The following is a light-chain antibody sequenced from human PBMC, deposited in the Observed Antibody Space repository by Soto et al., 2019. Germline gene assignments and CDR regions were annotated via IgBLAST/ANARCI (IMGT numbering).Light chain of an antibody. CDR2: EVT. CDR1: SSDVGGYKY. V-gene: IGLV2-8*01. J-gene: IGLJ2*01. Sequence: QSVLTQPPSASGSPGQSVTISCTGTSSDVGGYKYVSWYQHHPGKAPKVVIYEVTKRPSRVPDRFSGSQSGNTASLTVSGLQAEDEADYYCSSYGGTNNVVFGGGTKLTVL. CDR3: SSYGGTNNVV.